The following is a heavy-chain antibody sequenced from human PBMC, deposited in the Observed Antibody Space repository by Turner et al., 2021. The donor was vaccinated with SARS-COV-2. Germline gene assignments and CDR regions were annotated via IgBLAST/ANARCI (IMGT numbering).Heavy chain of an antibody. V-gene: IGHV4-39*01. D-gene: IGHD5-18*01. CDR3: ARLMDTAMDDSGIDV. Sequence: QLQLQESGPGLVKPSETLSLTCTVSGGSISSSIYYWGWIRQPPGKGLEWIGSIYYSGSTYYNPSLKSRVTISVDTSKNQFSLKLSSVTAADTAVYYCARLMDTAMDDSGIDVWGQGTTVTVSS. CDR2: IYYSGST. J-gene: IGHJ6*02. CDR1: GGSISSSIYY.